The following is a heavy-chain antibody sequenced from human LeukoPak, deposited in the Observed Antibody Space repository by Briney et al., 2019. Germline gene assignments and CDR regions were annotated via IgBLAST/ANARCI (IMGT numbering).Heavy chain of an antibody. CDR2: IYTSGST. V-gene: IGHV4-4*07. Sequence: SETLSLTCTVSGGSLSSYYWSWVRQPAGKGLEWIGRIYTSGSTNYNPSLKSRVTMSVDTSKNQFSPKLYSVTAADTAVYYCARSPGYGSRYYFDYWGQGTLVTVSS. CDR3: ARSPGYGSRYYFDY. D-gene: IGHD5-12*01. CDR1: GGSLSSYY. J-gene: IGHJ4*02.